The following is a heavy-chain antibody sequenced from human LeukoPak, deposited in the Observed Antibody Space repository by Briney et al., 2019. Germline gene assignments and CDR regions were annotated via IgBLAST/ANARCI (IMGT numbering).Heavy chain of an antibody. J-gene: IGHJ4*02. CDR1: GFTFDDYA. CDR2: ISSNSSSI. V-gene: IGHV3-9*03. CDR3: AKGLRSSWYFGYFDY. D-gene: IGHD6-13*01. Sequence: GGSLRLSCAASGFTFDDYAMRWVRQAPGKGLEWVSGISSNSSSIGYADSVKGRFTISRDNAKNSLYLQMNSLRAEDMALYYCAKGLRSSWYFGYFDYWGQGTLVTVSS.